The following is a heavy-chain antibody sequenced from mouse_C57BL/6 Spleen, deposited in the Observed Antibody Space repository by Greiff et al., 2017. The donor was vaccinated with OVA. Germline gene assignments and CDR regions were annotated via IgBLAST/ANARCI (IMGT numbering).Heavy chain of an antibody. CDR3: ASPHYYGSSSAWFAY. J-gene: IGHJ3*01. Sequence: VQLQQSGPELVKPGASVKISCKASGYSFTDYNMNWVKQSNGKSLEWIGVINPNYGTTSYNQKFKGKATLTVDQSSSTAYMQLNSLTSEDSAVYYGASPHYYGSSSAWFAYWGQGTLVTVSA. CDR2: INPNYGTT. D-gene: IGHD1-1*01. CDR1: GYSFTDYN. V-gene: IGHV1-39*01.